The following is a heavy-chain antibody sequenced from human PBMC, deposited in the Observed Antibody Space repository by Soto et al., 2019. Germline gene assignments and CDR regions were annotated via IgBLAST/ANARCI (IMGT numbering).Heavy chain of an antibody. Sequence: EVQLLESGGGLVQPGGSLRLSCAASGFTFSSYAMSWVRQAPGKGLEWVSAISGSGGSTYYADSVKGRFTISRDNSKNTLYLQMNSLRAEDTAVYYCAKTYKAHVTIFGVVIIPNFDYWGQGTLVTVSS. V-gene: IGHV3-23*01. CDR1: GFTFSSYA. J-gene: IGHJ4*02. CDR2: ISGSGGST. CDR3: AKTYKAHVTIFGVVIIPNFDY. D-gene: IGHD3-3*01.